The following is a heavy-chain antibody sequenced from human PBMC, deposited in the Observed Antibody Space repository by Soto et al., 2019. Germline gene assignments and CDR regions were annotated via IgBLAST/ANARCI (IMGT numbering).Heavy chain of an antibody. CDR3: ARHEVEMATMSWFDP. V-gene: IGHV4-39*01. J-gene: IGHJ5*02. D-gene: IGHD2-21*01. CDR2: IYYSGST. CDR1: GGSISSSSYY. Sequence: TLSLTCTVSGGSISSSSYYWGWIRQPPGKGLEWIGSIYYSGSTYYNPSLKSRVTIPVDTSKNQFSLKLSSVTAADTAVYYCARHEVEMATMSWFDPWGQGTLVTVSS.